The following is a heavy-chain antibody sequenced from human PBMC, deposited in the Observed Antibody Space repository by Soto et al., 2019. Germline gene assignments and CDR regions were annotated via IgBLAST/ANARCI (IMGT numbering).Heavy chain of an antibody. J-gene: IGHJ5*02. CDR1: GGSFSGYY. V-gene: IGHV4-34*01. CDR3: ARLLSSGSWYGRYNWFDP. CDR2: INHSGST. Sequence: SETLSLTCAVYGGSFSGYYWSWIRQPPGKGLEWIGEINHSGSTNYNPSLKSRVTISVDTSKNQFSLKLSSVTAADTAVYYCARLLSSGSWYGRYNWFDPWGQGTLVTVSS. D-gene: IGHD6-13*01.